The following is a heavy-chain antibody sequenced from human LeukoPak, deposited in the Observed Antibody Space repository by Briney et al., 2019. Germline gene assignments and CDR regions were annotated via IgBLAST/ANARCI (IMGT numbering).Heavy chain of an antibody. J-gene: IGHJ4*02. Sequence: PGGSLRLSCAASGFTLSDYWMSWVRQAPGKGLEWVANINHNGSEKYCGDSVTGRFTISRDNAKNSLYLQMNNLRAEDSAVYYCVRWATSFDFRGQGTLVTVSS. CDR3: VRWATSFDF. CDR1: GFTLSDYW. CDR2: INHNGSEK. V-gene: IGHV3-7*01. D-gene: IGHD6-6*01.